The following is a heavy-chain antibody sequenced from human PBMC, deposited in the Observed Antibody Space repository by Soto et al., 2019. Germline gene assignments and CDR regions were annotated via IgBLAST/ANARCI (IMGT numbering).Heavy chain of an antibody. D-gene: IGHD2-2*01. J-gene: IGHJ6*02. V-gene: IGHV3-33*03. CDR2: IWYDGSNK. CDR1: GFIFSDYG. CDR3: ARLGYCTTTTCYARTYSMDV. Sequence: QVPLVESGGGVVQPGRSLRLSCAASGFIFSDYGMHWVRQAPGKGLEWVAVIWYDGSNKYYADSVKGRFTISRDNSKNMVYLQMNSLRAEDTAVYYCARLGYCTTTTCYARTYSMDVWGQGTTVTVSS.